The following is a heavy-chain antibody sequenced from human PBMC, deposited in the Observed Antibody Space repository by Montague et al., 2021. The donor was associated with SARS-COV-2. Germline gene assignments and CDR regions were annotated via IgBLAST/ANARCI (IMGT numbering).Heavy chain of an antibody. CDR1: GGSFSGYY. Sequence: SETLSLTCAVYGGSFSGYYWNRIRHPPGKGLEWTGEINHSGSTNYNPAPKSRVTISVDTSKNQFSRKLSSVTAADTTVYYCVVVPLGPRGRGFDYWGQGTLVTVSS. CDR3: VVVPLGPRGRGFDY. V-gene: IGHV4-34*01. CDR2: INHSGST. D-gene: IGHD2-15*01. J-gene: IGHJ4*02.